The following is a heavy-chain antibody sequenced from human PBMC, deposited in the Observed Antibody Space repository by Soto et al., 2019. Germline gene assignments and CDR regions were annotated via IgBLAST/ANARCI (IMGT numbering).Heavy chain of an antibody. CDR2: ISGSGGST. V-gene: IGHV3-23*01. CDR3: AKDPRPIAAAEPDPVYFQH. CDR1: GFTFSSYA. J-gene: IGHJ1*01. Sequence: PGGSLRLSCAASGFTFSSYAMSWVRQAPGKGLDWFSAISGSGGSTYYADSVKGRFTISRDNSKNTLYLQMNSLRAEDTAVYYCAKDPRPIAAAEPDPVYFQHWGQGTLVTVSS. D-gene: IGHD6-13*01.